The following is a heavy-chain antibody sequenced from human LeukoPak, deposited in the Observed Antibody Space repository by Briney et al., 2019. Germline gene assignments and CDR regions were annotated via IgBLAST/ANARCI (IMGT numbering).Heavy chain of an antibody. J-gene: IGHJ4*02. V-gene: IGHV4-39*01. Sequence: SETLSLTCTVSGGSISSSSYYWGWIRQPPGKGLEWIGSIYYSGSSYYNPSLKGRVTISVDTSKNQFSLKLSSVTAADTAVYYCARRGSSWLGTFDYWGQGTLVTVSS. D-gene: IGHD6-13*01. CDR1: GGSISSSSYY. CDR2: IYYSGSS. CDR3: ARRGSSWLGTFDY.